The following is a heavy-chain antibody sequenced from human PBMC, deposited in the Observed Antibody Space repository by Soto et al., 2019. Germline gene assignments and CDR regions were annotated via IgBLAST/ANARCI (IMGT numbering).Heavy chain of an antibody. D-gene: IGHD6-25*01. Sequence: KVSCKASGGTFSSYAISWVRQAPGQGLEWMGGIIPIFGTANYAQKLQGRVTMTTDTSTSTAYMELRSLRSDDTAVYYCARDTPAGWWFDPWGQGTLVTVSS. CDR1: GGTFSSYA. J-gene: IGHJ5*02. CDR2: IIPIFGTA. CDR3: ARDTPAGWWFDP. V-gene: IGHV1-69*05.